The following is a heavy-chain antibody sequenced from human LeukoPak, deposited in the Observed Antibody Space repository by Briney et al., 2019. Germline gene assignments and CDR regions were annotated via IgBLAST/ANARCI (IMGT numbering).Heavy chain of an antibody. CDR1: GFTFSSYG. CDR3: ARDMGTGECSSSRCYAFDY. CDR2: IRYDGSNK. J-gene: IGHJ4*02. D-gene: IGHD2-2*01. Sequence: PGGSLRLSCAASGFTFSSYGMHWVRQAPGKGLEWVAFIRYDGSNKYYADSVKGRFTISRDNSKNTLHLQMNSLRADDTAVYYCARDMGTGECSSSRCYAFDYWGQGTLVIVSS. V-gene: IGHV3-30*02.